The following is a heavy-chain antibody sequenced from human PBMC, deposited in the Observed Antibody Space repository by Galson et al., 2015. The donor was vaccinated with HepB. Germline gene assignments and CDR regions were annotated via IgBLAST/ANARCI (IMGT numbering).Heavy chain of an antibody. Sequence: SLRLSCAASGFTFSSYGLHWVRQTPGKGLEWVAVIPYDGYNKYYANSVKGRFTISRDNSKNTLYLQMSSLRAEDTAVYYCARGPGRYSNSWHKFDYWGQGTLVTVSA. D-gene: IGHD2/OR15-2a*01. V-gene: IGHV3-30*03. CDR3: ARGPGRYSNSWHKFDY. CDR2: IPYDGYNK. CDR1: GFTFSSYG. J-gene: IGHJ4*02.